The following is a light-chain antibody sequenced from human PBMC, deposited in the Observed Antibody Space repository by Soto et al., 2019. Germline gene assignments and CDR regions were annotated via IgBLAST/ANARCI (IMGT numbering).Light chain of an antibody. Sequence: EIVLTQSPGTLYLSPGERATLSCRASQSVTMRYLAWYQQKVGQAPRLLIYGASNRATGISDRFSGSGSGTDFTLTISRLEPDDSAVYYCQQYGSRPRNTFGQGTKLEIK. CDR2: GAS. CDR3: QQYGSRPRNT. CDR1: QSVTMRY. J-gene: IGKJ2*01. V-gene: IGKV3-20*01.